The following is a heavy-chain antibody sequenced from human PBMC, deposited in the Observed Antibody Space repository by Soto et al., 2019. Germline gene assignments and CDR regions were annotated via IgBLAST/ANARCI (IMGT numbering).Heavy chain of an antibody. J-gene: IGHJ6*03. CDR2: IYYSGST. CDR1: GGSISSYY. D-gene: IGHD6-6*01. CDR3: ARERPERVSDSKDEDYYSYYIDV. V-gene: IGHV4-59*01. Sequence: QVKLQESGPGLVKPSETLSLTCTVSGGSISSYYWSWIRQPPGKGLEWIGYIYYSGSTNYNPSLKRRVTISVDTSKNQFSLNLSSVTAADTAVYYCARERPERVSDSKDEDYYSYYIDVWGKGTTVTVSS.